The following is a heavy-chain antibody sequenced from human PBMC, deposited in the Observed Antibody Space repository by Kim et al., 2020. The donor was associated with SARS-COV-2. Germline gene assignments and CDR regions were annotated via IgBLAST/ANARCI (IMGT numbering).Heavy chain of an antibody. V-gene: IGHV4-31*03. D-gene: IGHD1-26*01. CDR3: ARRVGATDDAFDI. CDR2: IYYSGST. CDR1: GGSISSGGYY. Sequence: SETLSLTCTVSGGSISSGGYYWSWIRQHPGKGLEWIGYIYYSGSTYYNPSLKSRVTISVDTSKNQFSLKLSSVTAADTAVYYCARRVGATDDAFDIWGQGTMVTVSS. J-gene: IGHJ3*02.